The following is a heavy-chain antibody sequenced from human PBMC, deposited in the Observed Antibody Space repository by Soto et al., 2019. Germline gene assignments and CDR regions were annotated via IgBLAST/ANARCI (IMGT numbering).Heavy chain of an antibody. Sequence: SETLSLTCTVSGGSITSSDYYWGWIRQPQGKGLXWXGXXXYXEXTXYXXXXKSRVTISVDTSKNQFSLILRSVTAADTAVYFCARLRVPNYYFDFWGQGALVTVSS. CDR3: ARLRVPNYYFDF. CDR2: XXYXEXT. J-gene: IGHJ4*02. D-gene: IGHD1-7*01. V-gene: IGHV4-39*01. CDR1: GGSITSSDYY.